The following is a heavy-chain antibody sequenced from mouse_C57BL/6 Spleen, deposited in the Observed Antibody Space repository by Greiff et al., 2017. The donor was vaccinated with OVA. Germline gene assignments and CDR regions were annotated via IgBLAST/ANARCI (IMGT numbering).Heavy chain of an antibody. CDR2: FYPGSGSI. CDR1: GYTFTEYT. J-gene: IGHJ1*03. Sequence: QVQLQQSGAELVKPGASVKLSCKASGYTFTEYTIHWVKQRSGQGLEWIGWFYPGSGSIKYNEKFKDKATLTADKSSSTVYMELSRLTSEDSAVYFCARHEEPPYSPYGGYWYFDVWGTGTTVTVSS. V-gene: IGHV1-62-2*01. D-gene: IGHD2-12*01. CDR3: ARHEEPPYSPYGGYWYFDV.